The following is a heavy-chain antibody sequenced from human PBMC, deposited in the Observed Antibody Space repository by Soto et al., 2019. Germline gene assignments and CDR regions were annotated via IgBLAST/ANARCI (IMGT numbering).Heavy chain of an antibody. CDR3: AKSQSSGAFRFFFDY. D-gene: IGHD3-22*01. V-gene: IGHV3-23*04. J-gene: IGHJ4*02. Sequence: EVQLVESGGGLVQPGGSLRLSCAASGFTFSGYAMTWVRQAPGKGLNWVSAITSGGDTFFADSVKGRFTISRDHSKNTFYLQMNSLTAEDTAVYYCAKSQSSGAFRFFFDYWGQGTLVTVSS. CDR2: ITSGGDT. CDR1: GFTFSGYA.